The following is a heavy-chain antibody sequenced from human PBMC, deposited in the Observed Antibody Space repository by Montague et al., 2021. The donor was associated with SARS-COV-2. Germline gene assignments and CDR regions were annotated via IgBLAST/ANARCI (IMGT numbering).Heavy chain of an antibody. J-gene: IGHJ6*02. CDR1: GGSISSSSYY. V-gene: IGHV4-39*01. CDR2: IYYSGST. Sequence: SETLSLTCTVSGGSISSSSYYWGWIRQPPGKGLEWIGSIYYSGSTYYNPSLKSRVTISVDTSKNQFSLKLSSVTAADTAVYYCATAVYPTVTTRGDVWGQGTTVTVSS. D-gene: IGHD4-17*01. CDR3: ATAVYPTVTTRGDV.